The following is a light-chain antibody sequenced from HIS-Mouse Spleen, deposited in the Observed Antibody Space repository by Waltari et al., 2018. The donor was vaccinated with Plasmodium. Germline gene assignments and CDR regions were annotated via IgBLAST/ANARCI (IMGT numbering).Light chain of an antibody. CDR3: CSYAGSSTFV. CDR2: EGS. J-gene: IGLJ3*02. CDR1: SRAVGSYNF. V-gene: IGLV2-23*03. Sequence: SALTQPASVSGSPGQSITIPCHVTSRAVGSYNFVSWYQQHPGKAPQLMIYEGSKRPSGVSNRFSGSKSGNTASLTISGLQAEDEADYYCCSYAGSSTFVFGGGTKLTVL.